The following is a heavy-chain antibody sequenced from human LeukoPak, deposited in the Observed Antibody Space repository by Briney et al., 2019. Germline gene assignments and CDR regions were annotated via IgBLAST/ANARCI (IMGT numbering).Heavy chain of an antibody. CDR1: GGSISSYY. CDR2: IYTSGST. D-gene: IGHD2-15*01. CDR3: ARSRKVLGVVPSFDY. V-gene: IGHV4-4*07. Sequence: SETLSLTCTVSGGSISSYYWSWIRQPAGKGLEWIGRIYTSGSTNYNPSLKSRVTMSVDTSKNQFSLQLNSVTPEDTAVYYCARSRKVLGVVPSFDYWGQGTLVTVSS. J-gene: IGHJ4*02.